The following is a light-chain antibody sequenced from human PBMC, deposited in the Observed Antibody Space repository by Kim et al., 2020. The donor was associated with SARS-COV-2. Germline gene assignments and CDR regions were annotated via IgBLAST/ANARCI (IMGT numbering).Light chain of an antibody. V-gene: IGKV3-20*01. Sequence: EDVLTQSPGTLSLSVGERATLSCRASQSVSSTYLAWYQQKPGQAPRLVIYGASNRATGIPDRFSGSGSGTDFTLSISRLEPEDFAVYYCQQYGRSSWTFGQGTKVVIK. J-gene: IGKJ1*01. CDR3: QQYGRSSWT. CDR2: GAS. CDR1: QSVSSTY.